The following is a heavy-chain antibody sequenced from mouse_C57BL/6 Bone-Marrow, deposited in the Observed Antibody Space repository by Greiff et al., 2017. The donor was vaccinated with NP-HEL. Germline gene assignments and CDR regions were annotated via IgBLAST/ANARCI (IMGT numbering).Heavy chain of an antibody. V-gene: IGHV5-6*02. CDR2: ISSGGSYT. J-gene: IGHJ4*01. Sequence: EVKLMESGGDLVKPGGSLKLSCAASGFTFSSYGMSWVRQTPDKRLEWVVTISSGGSYTYYPDSVKGRFTISRDNAKNTLYLQMSSLKSEDTAMYYCARRDTIVTSYAMDYWGQGTSVTVSS. CDR1: GFTFSSYG. CDR3: ARRDTIVTSYAMDY. D-gene: IGHD2-5*01.